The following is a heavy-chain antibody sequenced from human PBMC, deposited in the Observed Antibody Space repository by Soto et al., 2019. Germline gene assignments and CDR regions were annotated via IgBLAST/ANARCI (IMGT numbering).Heavy chain of an antibody. CDR1: GFTFSSYG. Sequence: QVQLVESGGGVVQPGRSLRLSCAASGFTFSSYGMHWVRQAPGKGLEWVAVISYDGSNKYYADSVKGRFTISRDNSKNTLYLQMNSLRAEDTAVYYCAKDPQMLDYGWLAAFDIWGQGTMVTVSS. J-gene: IGHJ3*02. V-gene: IGHV3-30*18. D-gene: IGHD3-10*01. CDR3: AKDPQMLDYGWLAAFDI. CDR2: ISYDGSNK.